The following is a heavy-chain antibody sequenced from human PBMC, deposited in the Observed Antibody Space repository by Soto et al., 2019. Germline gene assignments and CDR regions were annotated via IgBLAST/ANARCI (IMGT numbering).Heavy chain of an antibody. CDR1: GLTFSSSA. D-gene: IGHD5-18*01. V-gene: IGHV1-58*01. CDR3: AADMGGYIYGLGTY. CDR2: IDVGSANA. Sequence: QMKLVQSGPEVKKPGTSVKVSCKASGLTFSSSAVHWVRQARGHRLEWIGWIDVGSANANYAQMLQERGTISRDMSTSTAYMEMSSLRPEDTAVYYCAADMGGYIYGLGTYWGQGTLVTVSS. J-gene: IGHJ4*02.